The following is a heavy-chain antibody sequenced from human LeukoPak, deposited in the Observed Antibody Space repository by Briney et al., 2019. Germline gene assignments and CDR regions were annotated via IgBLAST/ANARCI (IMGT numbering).Heavy chain of an antibody. Sequence: KTGGSLRLFCAGSGFSFTEYYMTWIRQTPGKGLEWLSHISSSGTIIYYADSVKGRFTISRDNAKNSLFLQMNSLRAEDTAVYFCAREGQLLLDGYYAMDVWGQGTTVTVTS. D-gene: IGHD2-2*01. CDR1: GFSFTEYY. V-gene: IGHV3-11*01. CDR3: AREGQLLLDGYYAMDV. CDR2: ISSSGTII. J-gene: IGHJ6*02.